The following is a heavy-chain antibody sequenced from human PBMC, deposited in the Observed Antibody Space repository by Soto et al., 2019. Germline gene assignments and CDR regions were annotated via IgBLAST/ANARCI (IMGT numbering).Heavy chain of an antibody. Sequence: SETLSLTWAGSGGSISSGGYSWSWIRQPPGKGLEWIGYIYHSGSTYYNPSLKSRVTISVDRSKNQSSLKLSSVTAADTAVYYCAAGGGLPRYYWGQGTLVTVSS. CDR2: IYHSGST. D-gene: IGHD5-12*01. CDR1: GGSISSGGYS. V-gene: IGHV4-30-2*01. J-gene: IGHJ4*02. CDR3: AAGGGLPRYY.